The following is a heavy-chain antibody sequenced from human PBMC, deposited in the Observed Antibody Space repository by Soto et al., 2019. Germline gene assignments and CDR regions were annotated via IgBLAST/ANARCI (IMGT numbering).Heavy chain of an antibody. J-gene: IGHJ4*02. V-gene: IGHV1-18*01. D-gene: IGHD1-20*01. CDR1: GYTFTSYG. Sequence: ASVKVSCKASGYTFTSYGISWVRQAPGQGLEWMGWISAYNGNTNYAQKLQDRVTITADESTSTAYMELSSLRSEDTAVYYCARGRPITGTTSPGQTFEYWGQGTLVTVSS. CDR2: ISAYNGNT. CDR3: ARGRPITGTTSPGQTFEY.